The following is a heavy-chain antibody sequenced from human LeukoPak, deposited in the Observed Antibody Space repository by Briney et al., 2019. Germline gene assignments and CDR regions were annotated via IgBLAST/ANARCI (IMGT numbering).Heavy chain of an antibody. Sequence: PSETLSLTCAVYGGSFSGYYWSWIRQPPGKGLEWIGEINHSGSTNYNPSLKSRVTISVDTSKNQFSLKLSSVTSAVPPVYFLARDPGYSGYSYYYYYGMAVCGQGTTGTVSS. V-gene: IGHV4-34*01. CDR1: GGSFSGYY. J-gene: IGHJ6*02. D-gene: IGHD5-12*01. CDR3: ARDPGYSGYSYYYYYGMAV. CDR2: INHSGST.